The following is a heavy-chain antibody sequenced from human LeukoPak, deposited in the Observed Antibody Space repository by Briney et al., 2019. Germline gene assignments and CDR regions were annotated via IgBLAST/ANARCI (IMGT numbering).Heavy chain of an antibody. V-gene: IGHV3-23*01. CDR2: IIGGGVNT. J-gene: IGHJ4*02. Sequence: GGSLRLSCAASGFTFSSYAMNWVRQTPGKGLEWVSSIIGGGVNTYYADSMRGRFTISRDNSKNTLYLQMNSLIFEDTAVYYCAKGSARLWYFDFWGRGTLVTVSS. CDR3: AKGSARLWYFDF. CDR1: GFTFSSYA. D-gene: IGHD5-18*01.